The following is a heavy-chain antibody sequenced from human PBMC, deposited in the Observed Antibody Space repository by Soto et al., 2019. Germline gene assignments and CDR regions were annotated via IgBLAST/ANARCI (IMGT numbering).Heavy chain of an antibody. CDR1: GFTFNYYW. D-gene: IGHD2-21*02. CDR3: VRGDKGGFEL. Sequence: EVQLVESEGGLVQRGGSLRLSCAASGFTFNYYWMHCVRQAPGQGLVWVSHIHSDGSTTTYADSVKGRFTISRDNAKNTLELQMNTLRADDTAVYYCVRGDKGGFELWGQGTTVTVSS. V-gene: IGHV3-74*01. CDR2: IHSDGSTT. J-gene: IGHJ3*01.